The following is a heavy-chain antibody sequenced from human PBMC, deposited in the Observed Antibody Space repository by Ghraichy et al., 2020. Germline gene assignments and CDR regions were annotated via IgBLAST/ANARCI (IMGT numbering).Heavy chain of an antibody. CDR1: GFTFRSYW. CDR2: IKHDGSER. Sequence: GGSLRLSCAASGFTFRSYWMSWVRQAPGKGLEWVALIKHDGSERYYVDSVEGRFTISRDNAKNSLYLQMDSLRADDTAMYYCEVTSGDWYYCYWGQGTLVTVSS. V-gene: IGHV3-7*03. J-gene: IGHJ4*02. D-gene: IGHD2-21*02. CDR3: EVTSGDWYYCY.